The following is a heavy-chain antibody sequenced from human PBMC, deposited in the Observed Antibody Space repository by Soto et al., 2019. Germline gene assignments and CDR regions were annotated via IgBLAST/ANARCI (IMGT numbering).Heavy chain of an antibody. CDR2: IYHTGTT. J-gene: IGHJ5*02. Sequence: QLKESGPGLVKPSETMPLSCTVSVASISSSSDYWAWIRQSPGRGLEWIGSIYHTGTTYYSPSLQSLDAVSGDPSKNYFSLTRTSVTASDTAMYFCARDGQAAPRGFSDAWGKGILVTVS. CDR1: VASISSSSDY. D-gene: IGHD3-10*01. CDR3: ARDGQAAPRGFSDA. V-gene: IGHV4-39*02.